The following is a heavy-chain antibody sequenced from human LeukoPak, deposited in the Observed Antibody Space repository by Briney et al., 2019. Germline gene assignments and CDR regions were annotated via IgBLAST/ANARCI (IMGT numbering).Heavy chain of an antibody. J-gene: IGHJ5*02. CDR2: ISANNGNT. CDR3: ARDLQWIAAAVVNWFDP. CDR1: VYTLTSEG. V-gene: IGHV1-18*01. D-gene: IGHD6-13*01. Sequence: ASVNVSCTPSVYTLTSEGITWVRQAAGPEVKWMGWISANNGNTNYAQKLQGRVTMTTDTSTSTGYMELRSLRSDGTAVYYCARDLQWIAAAVVNWFDPWGQGTLVTVSS.